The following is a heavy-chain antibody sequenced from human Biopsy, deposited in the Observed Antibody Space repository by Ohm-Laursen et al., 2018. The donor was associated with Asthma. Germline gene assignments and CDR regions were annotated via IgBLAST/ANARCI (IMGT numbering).Heavy chain of an antibody. CDR1: GFTFDDYA. J-gene: IGHJ4*02. Sequence: LSPTCAASGFTFDDYAMHWVRQAPGKGLEWVSGVSWNSGSIDYADSVKGRFTISRDNAKNSLYLQMNSLRGADTALYYCVKDIRLQLWGFDSWGQGTLVTVSS. CDR2: VSWNSGSI. D-gene: IGHD6-13*01. CDR3: VKDIRLQLWGFDS. V-gene: IGHV3-9*01.